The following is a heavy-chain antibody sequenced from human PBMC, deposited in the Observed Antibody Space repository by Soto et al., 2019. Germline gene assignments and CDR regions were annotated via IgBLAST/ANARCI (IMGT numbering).Heavy chain of an antibody. V-gene: IGHV1-8*01. CDR2: VNCNSGNR. D-gene: IGHD3-3*01. Sequence: QVHLVQSGAAVKGPGASVTVSCEASGYTFTNHDLIWVRQAPGQGLEYMGWVNCNSGNRDYAPRFQGRVSMTKNSSINTAYLELPSLRLEDKAVYYCARGRALFTMTIQGADIWGQGTLITVS. CDR3: ARGRALFTMTIQGADI. CDR1: GYTFTNHD. J-gene: IGHJ4*02.